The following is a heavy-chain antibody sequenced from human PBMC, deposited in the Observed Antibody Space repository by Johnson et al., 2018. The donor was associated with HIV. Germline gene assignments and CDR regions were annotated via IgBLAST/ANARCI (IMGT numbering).Heavy chain of an antibody. CDR2: ISQDGSET. CDR3: ASKAAGTMHAFDI. J-gene: IGHJ3*02. Sequence: MLLVESGGGVVQPGGSLRLSCGVSDFTYSNSCLRWVRQAPGRGLEWVANISQDGSETHYVDSVKGRFTISRDNSKNTLYLQMNSLRAEDTAVYYCASKAAGTMHAFDIWGQGTMGTVSS. CDR1: DFTYSNSC. V-gene: IGHV3-7*02. D-gene: IGHD6-13*01.